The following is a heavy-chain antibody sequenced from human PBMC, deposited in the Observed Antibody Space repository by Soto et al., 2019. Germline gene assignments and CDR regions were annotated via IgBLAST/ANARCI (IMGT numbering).Heavy chain of an antibody. D-gene: IGHD1-26*01. Sequence: GSLRLSCAASGFTFSSYWMHWVRQAPGKGLVWVSRINSDGSSTSYADSVKGRVTISRDNAKNTLYLKMNSLRAEDTAVYYCARDLSRISGSYRTRFAFDIWGQGTMVTVSS. V-gene: IGHV3-74*01. CDR3: ARDLSRISGSYRTRFAFDI. CDR2: INSDGSST. J-gene: IGHJ3*02. CDR1: GFTFSSYW.